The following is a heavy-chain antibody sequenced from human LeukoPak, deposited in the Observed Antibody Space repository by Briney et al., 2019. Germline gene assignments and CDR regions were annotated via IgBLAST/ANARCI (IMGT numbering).Heavy chain of an antibody. D-gene: IGHD2-8*02. V-gene: IGHV4-34*01. J-gene: IGHJ4*02. CDR1: GGSFSGHY. Sequence: SETLSLTCAVSGGSFSGHYWNWIRQPPGKGLEWIGEINHGGSTNYDPSLKSRVTISVDTSQKQFSLRLSSVAAADTAVYFCARIRPGLVEPYYFDYWGQGTLLTVSS. CDR2: INHGGST. CDR3: ARIRPGLVEPYYFDY.